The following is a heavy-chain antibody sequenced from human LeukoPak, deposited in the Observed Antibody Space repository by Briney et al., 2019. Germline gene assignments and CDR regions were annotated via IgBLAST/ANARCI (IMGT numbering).Heavy chain of an antibody. V-gene: IGHV5-51*01. Sequence: GESLKISCKGSGYSFTSYWIGWVRQMPGKGLEWIGIIYPGDSDTRYSPSFQGQVTISADKSISTAYLQWSSLKASDTAMYYCASSGTALPRGDYYGMDVWGQGTTVTVSS. J-gene: IGHJ6*02. CDR2: IYPGDSDT. CDR3: ASSGTALPRGDYYGMDV. CDR1: GYSFTSYW. D-gene: IGHD3-10*01.